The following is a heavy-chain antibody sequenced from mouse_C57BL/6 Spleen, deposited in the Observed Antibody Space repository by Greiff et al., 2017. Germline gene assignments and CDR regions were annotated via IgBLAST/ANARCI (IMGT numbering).Heavy chain of an antibody. CDR2: IDPANGNT. CDR3: ARWDYGSSYDWYFDV. Sequence: EVQLQQSVAELVRPGASVKLSCTASGFNIKNTYMHWVKQRPEQGLEWIGRIDPANGNTKYAPKFQGKATITADTSSNTAYLQLSSLTSEDTAIYYCARWDYGSSYDWYFDVWGTGTTVTVSS. CDR1: GFNIKNTY. V-gene: IGHV14-3*01. J-gene: IGHJ1*03. D-gene: IGHD1-1*01.